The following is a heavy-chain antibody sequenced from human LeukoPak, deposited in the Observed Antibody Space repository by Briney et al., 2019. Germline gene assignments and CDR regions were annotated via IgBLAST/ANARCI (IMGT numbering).Heavy chain of an antibody. CDR3: ARSQYCSGGSCYRLGDY. J-gene: IGHJ4*02. V-gene: IGHV3-33*01. Sequence: PGRSLRLSCAASGLTFSTYAMHWVRQAPGKGLEWVAVIWHDGSNKYYADSVKGRFTISRDNSKNTLYLQMDSLRAEDTAVYHCARSQYCSGGSCYRLGDYWGQGTLVTVSS. D-gene: IGHD2-15*01. CDR1: GLTFSTYA. CDR2: IWHDGSNK.